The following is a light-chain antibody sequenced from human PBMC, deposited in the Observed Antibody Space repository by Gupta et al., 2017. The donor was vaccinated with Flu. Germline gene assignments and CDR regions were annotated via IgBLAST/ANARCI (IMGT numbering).Light chain of an antibody. J-gene: IGLJ1*01. CDR2: SDG. CDR3: ADWDDSLNAYV. V-gene: IGLV1-47*02. CDR1: SSNIGNNY. Sequence: QSVLTQPPSASGTPGQSVAISCSGGSSNIGNNYAYWYQHLPGTDTKRLMVSDGQRPSGVNDRVSCYTAGNDASPLIRGLRSEDEGDAYCADWDDSLNAYVFGTGTKVTVL.